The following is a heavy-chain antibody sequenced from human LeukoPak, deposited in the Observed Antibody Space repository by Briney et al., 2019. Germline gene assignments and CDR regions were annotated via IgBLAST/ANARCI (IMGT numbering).Heavy chain of an antibody. V-gene: IGHV1-46*01. CDR3: ARETTVAGKIDY. CDR1: GYTFTSYY. J-gene: IGHJ4*02. D-gene: IGHD6-19*01. Sequence: ASVKVSCKASGYTFTSYYMRWVRQAPGQGLEWMGIINPSGGSTSYAQKFQGRVTMTRDTSTSTVYMELSSLRSEDTAVYYCARETTVAGKIDYWGQGTLVTVSS. CDR2: INPSGGST.